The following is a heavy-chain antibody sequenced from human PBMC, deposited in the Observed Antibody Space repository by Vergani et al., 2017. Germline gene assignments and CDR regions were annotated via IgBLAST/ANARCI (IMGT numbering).Heavy chain of an antibody. CDR3: AKVGRSEVAGTFGAFDI. CDR1: GFRFSNYW. Sequence: EVEVVESGGGLVQPGGSLRLSCAASGFRFSNYWMHWLRQAPGKGLERVAAIKGDGSAKQYVESVKGRLTISRDNAKNTLFLHMNSLRPEDTAVYYCAKVGRSEVAGTFGAFDIWGQGTMVTVSS. CDR2: IKGDGSAK. D-gene: IGHD6-19*01. V-gene: IGHV3-7*03. J-gene: IGHJ3*02.